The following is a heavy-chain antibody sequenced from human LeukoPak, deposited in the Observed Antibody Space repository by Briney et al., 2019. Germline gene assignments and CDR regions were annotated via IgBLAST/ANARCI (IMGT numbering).Heavy chain of an antibody. CDR2: IKQDGSEK. J-gene: IGHJ4*02. CDR3: GRGGNWNDF. Sequence: GGSLSLSCAASGFTFSNFWMSWVRQAPGKGLEWVANIKQDGSEKNYVESVRGRFTTSRDNARDSLYLQMNALRADDTAVYYCGRGGNWNDFWGQGTLLIVSS. V-gene: IGHV3-7*03. CDR1: GFTFSNFW. D-gene: IGHD1-1*01.